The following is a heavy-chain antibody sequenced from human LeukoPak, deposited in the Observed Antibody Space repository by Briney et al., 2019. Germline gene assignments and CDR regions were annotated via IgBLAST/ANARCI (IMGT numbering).Heavy chain of an antibody. V-gene: IGHV4-59*01. J-gene: IGHJ4*02. Sequence: SETLSLTCTVSGGSISSYYWSWIRQPPGKGLEWIGYFSYSGSTNYNPSLKSRVSISVDTSKNQFSLKLSSVTAADTAVYYCARVPARRVVTTPTYFDFWGQGTLVTVSS. CDR2: FSYSGST. CDR3: ARVPARRVVTTPTYFDF. CDR1: GGSISSYY. D-gene: IGHD2-21*02.